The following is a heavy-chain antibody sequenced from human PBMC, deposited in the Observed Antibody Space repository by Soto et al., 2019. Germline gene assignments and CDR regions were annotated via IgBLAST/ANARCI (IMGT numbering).Heavy chain of an antibody. CDR1: GFTFSSYA. V-gene: IGHV3-53*01. CDR2: IYSGGST. D-gene: IGHD4-17*01. CDR3: ARDVRPGDYEFDY. J-gene: IGHJ4*02. Sequence: GGSLRLSCAASGFTFSSYAMSWVRQAPGKGLEWVSVIYSGGSTYYADSVKGRFTISRDNSKNTLYLQMNSLRAEDTAVYYCARDVRPGDYEFDYWGQGTLVTVSS.